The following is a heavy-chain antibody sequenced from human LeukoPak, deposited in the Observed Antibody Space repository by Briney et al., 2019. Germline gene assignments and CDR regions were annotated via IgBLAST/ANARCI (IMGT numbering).Heavy chain of an antibody. CDR1: GGSISSYY. V-gene: IGHV4-59*01. CDR2: IYYSGST. CDR3: ARISYCSGGSCYLGIYYFDY. J-gene: IGHJ4*02. D-gene: IGHD2-15*01. Sequence: SETLSLTCTVSGGSISSYYWSWIRQPPGKGLEWIGYIYYSGSTNYNPSLKSRVTISVDTSKNQFSLKLSSVTAAGTAVYYCARISYCSGGSCYLGIYYFDYWGQGTLVTVSS.